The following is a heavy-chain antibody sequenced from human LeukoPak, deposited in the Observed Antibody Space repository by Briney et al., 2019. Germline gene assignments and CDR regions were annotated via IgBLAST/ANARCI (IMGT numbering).Heavy chain of an antibody. J-gene: IGHJ3*02. CDR1: GYTFTSYY. D-gene: IGHD3-22*01. CDR2: INPSGGST. V-gene: IGHV1-46*01. CDR3: ARVGLIDPDAFDI. Sequence: ASVKVSCKASGYTFTSYYMHWVRQAPGQGLEWMGIINPSGGSTSYAQRFQGRVTMTRDTSTSTVYMELSSLRSEDTAVYYCARVGLIDPDAFDIWGQGTMVTVSS.